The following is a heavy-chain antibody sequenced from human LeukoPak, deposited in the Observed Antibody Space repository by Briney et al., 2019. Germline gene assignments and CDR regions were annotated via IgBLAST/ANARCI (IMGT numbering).Heavy chain of an antibody. Sequence: ASVTVSCRASGYTFTSYYMHWLRQAPGQGLEWMGIINPSGGATSYAQKFQGRVTMTRDTSTSTVYMGLTSLRSEDTAVYYCARGKDTVMGNRNFFDYWGQGTLVTVSS. CDR2: INPSGGAT. J-gene: IGHJ4*02. CDR1: GYTFTSYY. CDR3: ARGKDTVMGNRNFFDY. D-gene: IGHD5-18*01. V-gene: IGHV1-46*01.